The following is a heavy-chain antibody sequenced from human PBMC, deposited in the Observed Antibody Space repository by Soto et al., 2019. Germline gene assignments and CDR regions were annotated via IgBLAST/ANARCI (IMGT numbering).Heavy chain of an antibody. Sequence: GGSLRLSCAASGFVFNMYWMHWVRQVPGEGPEWVTRINDDGTRTDYADSAKGRFTISRDNAKDILYLQMNALRVDDTAVYYCIRGPRPSSVGTGAFWGQGTLVTVSS. J-gene: IGHJ4*02. CDR1: GFVFNMYW. D-gene: IGHD3-10*01. V-gene: IGHV3-74*01. CDR2: INDDGTRT. CDR3: IRGPRPSSVGTGAF.